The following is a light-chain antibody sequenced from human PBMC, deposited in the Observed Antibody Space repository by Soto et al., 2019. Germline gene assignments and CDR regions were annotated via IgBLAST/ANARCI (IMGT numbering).Light chain of an antibody. Sequence: QSVLTQPPSVSGAPGQRVTISCTGSSSNIGTGYDVHWYQRLPGTAPKLLIYGNSNRPSGVPDRFSGSKSGTSASLAITGLQAEDEADYYCQSDDSNLSVVFGGGTKLTVL. V-gene: IGLV1-40*01. CDR2: GNS. J-gene: IGLJ2*01. CDR3: QSDDSNLSVV. CDR1: SSNIGTGYD.